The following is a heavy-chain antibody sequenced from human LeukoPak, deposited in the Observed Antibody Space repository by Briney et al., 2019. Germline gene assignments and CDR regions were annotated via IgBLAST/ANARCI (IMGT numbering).Heavy chain of an antibody. CDR2: IYSGGST. V-gene: IGHV3-53*01. CDR3: AREYYFDY. Sequence: GGSLRLSCAASGFTVSSNYMGWVRQAPGKGLEWVSAIYSGGSTYYADSVKGRFTISRDNSKNTLYLQMNSLRAEDTAVYYCAREYYFDYWGQGTLVTVSS. J-gene: IGHJ4*02. CDR1: GFTVSSNY.